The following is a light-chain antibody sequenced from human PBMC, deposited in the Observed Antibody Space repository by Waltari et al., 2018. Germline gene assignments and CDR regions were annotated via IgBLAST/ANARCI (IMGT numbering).Light chain of an antibody. CDR3: AAWDDSLDGLYV. CDR2: MDN. V-gene: IGLV1-44*01. CDR1: ASNIGSNT. J-gene: IGLJ1*01. Sequence: QSVLTQPPSASGTPGQRVTISCSGGASNIGSNTVNWYQQLPRTAPKLLIYMDNERPSGCPDRFSGSKSGASASLAISGLQSEDEADYYCAAWDDSLDGLYVFGTGTKVTVL.